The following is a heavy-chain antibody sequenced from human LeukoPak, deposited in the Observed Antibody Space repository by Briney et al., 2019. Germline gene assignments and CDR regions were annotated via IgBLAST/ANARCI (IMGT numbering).Heavy chain of an antibody. CDR1: GFPFSSYA. V-gene: IGHV3-23*01. D-gene: IGHD4-23*01. J-gene: IGHJ3*02. CDR3: AKSSTVDAAFDI. Sequence: PGGSLRLSFAASGFPFSSYAMNWVRQAPGKGLEWVSGIGYTGDSTFYADSVKGRFTVSRDSSKNTLFLHMNSLRAEDTALYYCAKSSTVDAAFDIWGQGTMVTVSS. CDR2: IGYTGDST.